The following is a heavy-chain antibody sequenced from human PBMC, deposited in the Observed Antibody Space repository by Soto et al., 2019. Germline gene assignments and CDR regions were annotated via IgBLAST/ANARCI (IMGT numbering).Heavy chain of an antibody. CDR3: AKGVGRVSYYFDS. Sequence: ASVKVSCKASGYTFTGYYMHWVRQAPGQGLEWMGWINPNSGGTNYAQKFQGWVTMTRDTSISTAYMELSRLRSDDTAVYYCAKGVGRVSYYFDSWGQGTLVTVSS. CDR1: GYTFTGYY. D-gene: IGHD6-13*01. J-gene: IGHJ4*02. CDR2: INPNSGGT. V-gene: IGHV1-2*04.